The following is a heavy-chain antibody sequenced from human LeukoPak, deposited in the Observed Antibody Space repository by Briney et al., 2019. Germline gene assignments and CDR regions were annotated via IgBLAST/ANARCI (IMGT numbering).Heavy chain of an antibody. Sequence: GGSLRLSCAASGFTFSSYAMHWVRQAPGKGLEWVAFIRYDGSVKYYADSVKGRFTISRDNAKNTLNLQMNSLRAEDTAVYYCARDLGQYYDTSDNWFDPWGQGTLVTVSS. D-gene: IGHD3-22*01. CDR1: GFTFSSYA. J-gene: IGHJ5*02. CDR3: ARDLGQYYDTSDNWFDP. V-gene: IGHV3-30*02. CDR2: IRYDGSVK.